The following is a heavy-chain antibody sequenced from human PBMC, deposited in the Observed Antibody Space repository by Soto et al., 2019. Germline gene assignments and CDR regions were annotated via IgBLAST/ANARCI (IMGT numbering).Heavy chain of an antibody. CDR2: ISASGGST. D-gene: IGHD6-6*01. CDR3: ASAEYSINYYYCYTYV. CDR1: GFTFSDYA. J-gene: IGHJ6*03. V-gene: IGHV3-23*01. Sequence: VQLLESGGGLVQPGGSLRVSCAASGFTFSDYAMSWVRQAPGKGLEWVSRISASGGSTYYADSVKGRFTISRDNSNNTLYLQMISLRADDTAVYWCASAEYSINYYYCYTYVRGIGTTVTVS.